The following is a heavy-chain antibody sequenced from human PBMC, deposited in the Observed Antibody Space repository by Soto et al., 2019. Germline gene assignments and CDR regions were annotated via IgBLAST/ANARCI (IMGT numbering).Heavy chain of an antibody. CDR2: ISYDGSNT. Sequence: QVQLGESGGGVVQPGRSLRLSCVASGFTFSSYGMHWVRQAPGKGLEWVAIISYDGSNTYYADSVKGRFTISRDNSKNTLYLQMNSLRAEDTSVYYCAKEGGLSGSYYISSSYSFDYWGQGTLVTVSS. D-gene: IGHD1-26*01. CDR1: GFTFSSYG. CDR3: AKEGGLSGSYYISSSYSFDY. V-gene: IGHV3-30*18. J-gene: IGHJ4*02.